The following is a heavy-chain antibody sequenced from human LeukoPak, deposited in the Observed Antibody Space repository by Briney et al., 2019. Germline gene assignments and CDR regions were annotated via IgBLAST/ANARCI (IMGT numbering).Heavy chain of an antibody. D-gene: IGHD5-24*01. CDR3: ARDTQRATGRFDP. CDR1: GYTFTGYY. V-gene: IGHV1-2*02. Sequence: ASVKVSCKASGYTFTGYYMHWVRQAPGQGLEWMGWINPNSGGTNYAQKFQGRVTITADESTSTAYMELSSLRSEDTAVYYCARDTQRATGRFDPWAREPWSPSPQ. J-gene: IGHJ5*02. CDR2: INPNSGGT.